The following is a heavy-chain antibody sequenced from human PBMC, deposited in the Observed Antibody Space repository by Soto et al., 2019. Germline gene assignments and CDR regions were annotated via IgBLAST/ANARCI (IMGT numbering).Heavy chain of an antibody. D-gene: IGHD3-10*01. J-gene: IGHJ6*02. V-gene: IGHV4-59*01. CDR2: IYYSGST. Sequence: SETLSLTCTVSGGSISSYYWSWIRQPPGKGLEWIGYIYYSGSTNYNPSLKSRVTISVDTSTNQFSLKLSSVTAADTAVYYCARDAHSSGSPNYYYYYGMDVWGQGTTVTVSS. CDR1: GGSISSYY. CDR3: ARDAHSSGSPNYYYYYGMDV.